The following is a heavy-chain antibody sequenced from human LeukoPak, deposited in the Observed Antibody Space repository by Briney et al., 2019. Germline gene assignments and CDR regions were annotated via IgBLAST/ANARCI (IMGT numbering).Heavy chain of an antibody. CDR1: GFTFSIYW. J-gene: IGHJ3*01. D-gene: IGHD4-17*01. CDR2: ITSDGTVT. CDR3: ASLTTVTGESAFDV. Sequence: PGGSLRLSCAASGFTFSIYWMHWLRQAPGRGLVWVSSITSDGTVTSYADSVKGRFTISRDNAENTLYLQMNSLRAEDTAVYFCASLTTVTGESAFDVWGQGTMVTVSS. V-gene: IGHV3-74*01.